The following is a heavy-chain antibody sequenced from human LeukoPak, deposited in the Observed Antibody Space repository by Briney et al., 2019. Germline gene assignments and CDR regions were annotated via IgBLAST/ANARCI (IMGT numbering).Heavy chain of an antibody. CDR2: INGDGSGT. D-gene: IGHD6-19*01. CDR1: GFTFSNYW. V-gene: IGHV3-74*01. Sequence: GGSLRLSCAASGFTFSNYWMRWVRQSPEEGLAWVSRINGDGSGTNYADSVEGRFTVSRDNAKNTLYLQMSGLRAEDTAVYFWARDACSAVSGDRTPDLWGQGTLVTLSS. CDR3: ARDACSAVSGDRTPDL. J-gene: IGHJ4*02.